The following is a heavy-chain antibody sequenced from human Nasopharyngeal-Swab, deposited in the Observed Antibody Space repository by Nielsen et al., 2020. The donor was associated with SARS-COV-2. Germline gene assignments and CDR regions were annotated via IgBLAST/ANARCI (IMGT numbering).Heavy chain of an antibody. CDR3: ARRSRSRGFLLDP. D-gene: IGHD3-10*01. J-gene: IGHJ5*02. V-gene: IGHV4-34*01. CDR2: INRSGST. Sequence: WIRQPPGKGLEWIGEINRSGSTNYNPSLKSRVTISVDTSKNQFSLKLSSVTAADTAVYYCARRSRSRGFLLDPWGQGTLVTVSS.